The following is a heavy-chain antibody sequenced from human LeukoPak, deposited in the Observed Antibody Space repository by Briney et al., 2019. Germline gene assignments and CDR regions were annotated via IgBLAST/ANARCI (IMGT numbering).Heavy chain of an antibody. Sequence: GGSLRLSCAASGFTFDDYAMHWVRQAPGEGLEWVSGISWNSGGIGYADSVKGRFTISRDNAKNSLYLQMYSLRAEDTALYYCANVRDGGYDSFDYWGQGTLVTVSS. V-gene: IGHV3-9*01. D-gene: IGHD5-12*01. CDR2: ISWNSGGI. CDR3: ANVRDGGYDSFDY. J-gene: IGHJ4*02. CDR1: GFTFDDYA.